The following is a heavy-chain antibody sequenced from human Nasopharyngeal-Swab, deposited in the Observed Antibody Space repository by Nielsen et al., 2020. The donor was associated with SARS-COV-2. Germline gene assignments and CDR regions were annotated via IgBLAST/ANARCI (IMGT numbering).Heavy chain of an antibody. V-gene: IGHV3-53*01. CDR1: GFTVSSNY. CDR3: AKDLHLTSDYIHYASFDY. CDR2: IYSGGST. J-gene: IGHJ4*02. Sequence: GESLKISCAASGFTVSSNYMSWVRQAPGKGLEWVSVIYSGGSTYYADSVKGRFTISRDNSKNTLYLQMNSLRAEDTAVYYCAKDLHLTSDYIHYASFDYWGQGTLVTVSS. D-gene: IGHD4-11*01.